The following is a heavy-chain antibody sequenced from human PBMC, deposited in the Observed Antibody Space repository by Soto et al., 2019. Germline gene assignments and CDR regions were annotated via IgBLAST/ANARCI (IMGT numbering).Heavy chain of an antibody. CDR3: ARDIAAAF. Sequence: SETLSLTCTVSGGSVSSGSYYWSWIRQPPGKGLEWIGYIYYSGSTNYNPSLKSRVAISVDTSKNQFSLKLSSVTAADTAVYYCARDIAAAFWGQGTLVTVSS. D-gene: IGHD6-13*01. J-gene: IGHJ4*02. V-gene: IGHV4-61*01. CDR2: IYYSGST. CDR1: GGSVSSGSYY.